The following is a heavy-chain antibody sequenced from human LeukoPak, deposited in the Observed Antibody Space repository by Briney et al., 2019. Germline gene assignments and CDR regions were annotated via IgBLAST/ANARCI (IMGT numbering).Heavy chain of an antibody. J-gene: IGHJ6*03. CDR3: ARLGPAAMKDYYYYMDV. V-gene: IGHV4-34*01. CDR2: INHSGST. D-gene: IGHD2-2*01. Sequence: SETLSLTCAVYGGSFSGYYWSWIRQTPGKGLEWIGEINHSGSTNYNPSLKSRVTISVDTSKNQFSLKLSSVTAADTAVYYCARLGPAAMKDYYYYMDVWGKGTTVTVSS. CDR1: GGSFSGYY.